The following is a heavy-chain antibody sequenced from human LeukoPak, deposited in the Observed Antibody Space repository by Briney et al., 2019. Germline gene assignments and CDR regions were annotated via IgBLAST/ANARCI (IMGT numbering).Heavy chain of an antibody. CDR2: IIPIFGTA. CDR1: GYTFTSYD. V-gene: IGHV1-69*13. Sequence: SVKVSCKASGYTFTSYDINWVRQAPGQGLEWMGGIIPIFGTANYAQKFQGRVTITADESTSTVYMELSSLRSEDTAVYYCARGGYSYGEFDYWGQGTLVTVSS. CDR3: ARGGYSYGEFDY. J-gene: IGHJ4*02. D-gene: IGHD5-18*01.